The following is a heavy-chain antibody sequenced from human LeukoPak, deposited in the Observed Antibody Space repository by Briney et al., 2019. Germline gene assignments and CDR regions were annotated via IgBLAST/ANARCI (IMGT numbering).Heavy chain of an antibody. CDR2: ISDDCNTI. D-gene: IGHD3-10*01. CDR3: ARDQSLWGAFDI. V-gene: IGHV3-48*04. Sequence: GGSLRLSCTASGFIFSSYNVNWVRQAPGKGLEWVSYISDDCNTIYYADSVKGRFTISRDNGKNSLFLQMMSLKAEDTAVYYCARDQSLWGAFDIWGQGTMVTVSS. CDR1: GFIFSSYN. J-gene: IGHJ3*02.